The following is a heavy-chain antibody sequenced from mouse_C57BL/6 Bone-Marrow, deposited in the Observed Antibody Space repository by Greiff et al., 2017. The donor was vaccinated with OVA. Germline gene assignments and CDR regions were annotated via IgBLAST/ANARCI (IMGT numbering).Heavy chain of an antibody. Sequence: VQLQQSVAELVRPGASVKLSCTASGFNIQNTYMHWVKQRPEQGLEWIGRIDPANGNTKYAPKFQGKATITADTSSNTAYLQLSSLTSEDTAIYYCASGYYFDYWCQGTTLTVSS. J-gene: IGHJ2*01. CDR2: IDPANGNT. CDR3: ASGYYFDY. V-gene: IGHV14-3*01. CDR1: GFNIQNTY.